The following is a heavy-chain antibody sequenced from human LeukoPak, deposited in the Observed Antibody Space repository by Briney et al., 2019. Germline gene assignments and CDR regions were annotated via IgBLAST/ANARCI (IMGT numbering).Heavy chain of an antibody. CDR1: GGSISTYY. CDR2: YYTEST. Sequence: SETLSLTCTVSGGSISTYYWSWIRQPPGKGLEWIGYYTESTSYNPSLESRVTMSLDASKNQFSLELNSVTPADTAVYYCARGGNYWPQWWFDPWGRGTLVSVSS. CDR3: ARGGNYWPQWWFDP. D-gene: IGHD1-26*01. J-gene: IGHJ5*02. V-gene: IGHV4-59*01.